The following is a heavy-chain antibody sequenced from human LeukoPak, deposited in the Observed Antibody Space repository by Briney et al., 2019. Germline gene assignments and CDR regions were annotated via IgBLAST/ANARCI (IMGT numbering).Heavy chain of an antibody. CDR1: GFTFISYA. V-gene: IGHV3-23*01. J-gene: IGHJ5*02. Sequence: GGSLRLSCAASGFTFISYAMRWVRQAPGKGLEWVSSISGRGGRTSYADSVQGRFTISRDNSKNTVYLQMNSLRVDDTAIYYCERDYGAWGQGTLVTVSP. D-gene: IGHD4/OR15-4a*01. CDR3: ERDYGA. CDR2: ISGRGGRT.